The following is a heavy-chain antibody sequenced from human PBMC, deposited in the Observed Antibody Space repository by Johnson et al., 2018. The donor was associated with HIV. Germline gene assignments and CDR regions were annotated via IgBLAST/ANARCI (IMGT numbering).Heavy chain of an antibody. Sequence: VQLVESGGGLVQPGGSLRLACAASGFTFSSYAMSWVRQAPGKGLEWVSAISGSGGSTYYADSVKGRFTISRDNSKNTLYLQRNSLRAEDTAVYYCAKDPRSSSWYWDAFDIWGQGTMVTVSS. CDR3: AKDPRSSSWYWDAFDI. D-gene: IGHD6-13*01. CDR1: GFTFSSYA. CDR2: ISGSGGST. V-gene: IGHV3-23*04. J-gene: IGHJ3*02.